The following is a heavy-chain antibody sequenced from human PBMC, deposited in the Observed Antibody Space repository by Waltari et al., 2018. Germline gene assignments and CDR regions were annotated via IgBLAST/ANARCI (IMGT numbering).Heavy chain of an antibody. D-gene: IGHD2-8*02. CDR3: GRGYCTAGDCYWDSGY. V-gene: IGHV3-21*02. CDR1: GFHFGTYN. CDR2: IISTSSYI. Sequence: EVQLVESGGGLVKPGGSLRLPCPSSGFHFGTYNLYWVRQAPGKGLEWVSSIISTSSYIYYADSVKGRFTISRDNAKNSLFLHMNSLRVEDTAVYYCGRGYCTAGDCYWDSGYWGQGILVTVSS. J-gene: IGHJ4*02.